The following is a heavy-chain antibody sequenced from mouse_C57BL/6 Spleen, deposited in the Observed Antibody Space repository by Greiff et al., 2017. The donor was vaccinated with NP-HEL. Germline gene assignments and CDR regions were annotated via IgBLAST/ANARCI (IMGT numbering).Heavy chain of an antibody. J-gene: IGHJ3*01. CDR2: INPGSGGT. CDR1: GYAFTNYL. V-gene: IGHV1-54*01. D-gene: IGHD2-4*01. CDR3: ARADYDAWFAY. Sequence: VKLQQSGAELVRPGTSVKVSCKASGYAFTNYLIEWVKQRPGQGLEWIGVINPGSGGTNYNEKFKGKATLTADKSSSTAYMQLSSLTSEDSAVYFCARADYDAWFAYWGQGTLVTVSA.